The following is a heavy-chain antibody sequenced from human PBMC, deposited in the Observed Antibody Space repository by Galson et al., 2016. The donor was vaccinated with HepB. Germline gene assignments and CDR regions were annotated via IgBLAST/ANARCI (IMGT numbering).Heavy chain of an antibody. J-gene: IGHJ4*02. Sequence: SLRLSCAASGFTFSSFAMSWARQAPGKGLQWVSGITDSGGNTYYADSVRGRFTISRDNSKNTLYLEMNSLGAEDTALYYCAKSATVTDGIDDWGQGTLVTVSS. V-gene: IGHV3-23*01. CDR3: AKSATVTDGIDD. CDR2: ITDSGGNT. CDR1: GFTFSSFA. D-gene: IGHD4-17*01.